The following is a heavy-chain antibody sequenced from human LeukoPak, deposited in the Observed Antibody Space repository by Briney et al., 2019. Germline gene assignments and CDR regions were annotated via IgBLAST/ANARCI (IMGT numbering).Heavy chain of an antibody. Sequence: GRSLRLSCAASGFTFSNYGMHWVRQAPGKGLEWVAVISYDGSNKFYADSVKGRFTIPRDNSENTLFLQMNSLRPEDTAVYYCARAKWLRLLLLLDYWGQGTLVTVSS. J-gene: IGHJ4*02. CDR2: ISYDGSNK. D-gene: IGHD5-12*01. CDR3: ARAKWLRLLLLLDY. V-gene: IGHV3-30*03. CDR1: GFTFSNYG.